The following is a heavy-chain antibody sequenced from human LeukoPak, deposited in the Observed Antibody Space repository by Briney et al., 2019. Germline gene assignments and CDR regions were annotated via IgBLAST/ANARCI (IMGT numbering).Heavy chain of an antibody. CDR3: ARGESGTGHDAFDI. CDR2: INHSGST. Sequence: SETLSLTCAVYGGSFSGYYWSWIRQPPGKGLEWIGEINHSGSTNYNPSLKSRVTISVDTSKNQFSLKLSSATAADTAVYYCARGESGTGHDAFDIWGQGTMVTVSS. D-gene: IGHD3-3*01. CDR1: GGSFSGYY. J-gene: IGHJ3*02. V-gene: IGHV4-34*01.